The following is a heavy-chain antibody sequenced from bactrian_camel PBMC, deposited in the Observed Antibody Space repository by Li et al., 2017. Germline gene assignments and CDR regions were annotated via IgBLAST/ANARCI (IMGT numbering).Heavy chain of an antibody. CDR3: AASERSGICALAEWAFTY. V-gene: IGHV3S53*01. CDR1: GNTLTSSC. Sequence: QVQLVESGGGSVQAGGSLRLSCAASGNTLTSSCMAWFRQAPGKERERVAVINRRGTTNYADSVKGRFTIFIDHVMGTLDLQMNSLEPEDTGTYYCAASERSGICALAEWAFTYWGQGTQVTVS. CDR2: INRRGTT. J-gene: IGHJ4*01. D-gene: IGHD2*01.